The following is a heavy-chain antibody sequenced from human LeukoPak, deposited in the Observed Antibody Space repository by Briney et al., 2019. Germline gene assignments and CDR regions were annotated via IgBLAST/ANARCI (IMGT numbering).Heavy chain of an antibody. Sequence: SETLSLTCTVPGGSISSSSYYWGWIRQPPGKGLEWIGSIYYSGSTYYNPSLKSRVTISVDTSKNQFSLKLSSVTAADTAVYYCARANSYYCSGGSCYGSAFDPWGQGTLVTVSS. V-gene: IGHV4-39*07. D-gene: IGHD2-15*01. CDR3: ARANSYYCSGGSCYGSAFDP. CDR1: GGSISSSSYY. J-gene: IGHJ5*02. CDR2: IYYSGST.